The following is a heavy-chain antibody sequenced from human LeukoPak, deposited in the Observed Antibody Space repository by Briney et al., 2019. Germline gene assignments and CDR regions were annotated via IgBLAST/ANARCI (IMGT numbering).Heavy chain of an antibody. Sequence: GGSLRLSCAASGFTFSSYSMNWVRQAPGKGLEWVSSISSSSSYIYYADSVEGRFTISRDNAKNSLCLQMNSLRAEDTAVYYCARDLSHIVVVTAIFDYWGQGTLVTVSS. D-gene: IGHD2-21*02. V-gene: IGHV3-21*01. J-gene: IGHJ4*02. CDR3: ARDLSHIVVVTAIFDY. CDR1: GFTFSSYS. CDR2: ISSSSSYI.